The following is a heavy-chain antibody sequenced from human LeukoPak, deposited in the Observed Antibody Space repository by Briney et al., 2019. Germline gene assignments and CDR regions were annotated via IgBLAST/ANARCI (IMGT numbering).Heavy chain of an antibody. CDR1: GFRVSDYY. V-gene: IGHV3-66*03. D-gene: IGHD3/OR15-3a*01. CDR3: ARDRAVNQDWVEFDP. Sequence: GGSLRLSCAVSGFRVSDYYMSRVRQAPGKGLEWVGLIRDSGEAFYADFARGRFAISRDESENTLYLQMNSLRVEDTAVYFCARDRAVNQDWVEFDPWGQGTPVIVSS. J-gene: IGHJ5*02. CDR2: IRDSGEA.